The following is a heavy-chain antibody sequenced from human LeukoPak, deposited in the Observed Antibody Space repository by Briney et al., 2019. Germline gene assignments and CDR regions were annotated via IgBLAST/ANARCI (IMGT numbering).Heavy chain of an antibody. J-gene: IGHJ6*03. CDR1: GFTFSDYW. CDR2: INSDGSST. V-gene: IGHV3-74*01. Sequence: GGSLRLSCAASGFTFSDYWMHWVRQAPGKGLVWVSRINSDGSSTSYADSVKGRFTISRDNAKNTLYLQMNSLRAEDTAVYYCARETYYYYYMDVWGKGTTVTVSS. CDR3: ARETYYYYYMDV.